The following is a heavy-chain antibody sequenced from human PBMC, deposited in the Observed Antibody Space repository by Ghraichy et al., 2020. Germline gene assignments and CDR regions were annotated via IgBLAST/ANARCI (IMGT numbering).Heavy chain of an antibody. J-gene: IGHJ6*02. V-gene: IGHV3-48*02. CDR1: GFTLGSYS. D-gene: IGHD2-21*01. CDR2: ITSSSRFT. Sequence: GGSLRLSCVGSGFTLGSYSMNWVRQSPGKGLEWVSYITSSSRFTSYANSVKGRFTISRDNAHNSLYLQMNSLRDEDTAVYYCARRSSVVRSFYYDGIEVWGQGTTVTGSS. CDR3: ARRSSVVRSFYYDGIEV.